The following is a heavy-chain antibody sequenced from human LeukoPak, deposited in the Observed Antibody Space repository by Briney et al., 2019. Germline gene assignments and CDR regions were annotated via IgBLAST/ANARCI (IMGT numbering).Heavy chain of an antibody. D-gene: IGHD5-12*01. V-gene: IGHV4-59*01. CDR3: ARATRSTDWYFDL. CDR2: IYYSGST. CDR1: GGSISSYY. J-gene: IGHJ2*01. Sequence: PSETLSLTCTVSGGSISSYYWSWIRQPPGKGLEWIGYIYYSGSTNYNPSLKSRVTISVDTSKNQFSLKLSSVTAAVTAVYYCARATRSTDWYFDLWGRGTLVTVSS.